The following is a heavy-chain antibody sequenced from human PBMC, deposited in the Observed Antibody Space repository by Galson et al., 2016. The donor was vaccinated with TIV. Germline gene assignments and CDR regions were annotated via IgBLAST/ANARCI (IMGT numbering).Heavy chain of an antibody. CDR2: IHPQNGGA. CDR3: TRGGGGAYTFDAFDI. J-gene: IGHJ3*02. CDR1: GYSFTVYR. V-gene: IGHV1-2*02. Sequence: SVKVSCKASGYSFTVYRVHWVRQAPGQGLEWMGWIHPQNGGANYAQNFQGRVTLTRDTSISTGYMELRRLNSDDTAVYCCTRGGGGAYTFDAFDIWGQGTMVTVSS. D-gene: IGHD2/OR15-2a*01.